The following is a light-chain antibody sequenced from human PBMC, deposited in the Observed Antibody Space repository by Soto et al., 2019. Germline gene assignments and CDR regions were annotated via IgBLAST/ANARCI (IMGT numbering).Light chain of an antibody. CDR1: QSIRSY. CDR2: AAS. CDR3: QQSYNSPLT. J-gene: IGKJ4*01. V-gene: IGKV1-39*01. Sequence: DIQMTQSPSSLSASVGDRVTITCRASQSIRSYLNWYQQKPGKAPNLLIYAASSLQSGVPSRFSGSGSGTDFTLTISSLQPEDFATYYCQQSYNSPLTFGGGTKVEI.